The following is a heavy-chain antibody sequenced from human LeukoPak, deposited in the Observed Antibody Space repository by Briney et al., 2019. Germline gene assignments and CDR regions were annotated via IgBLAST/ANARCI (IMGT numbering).Heavy chain of an antibody. CDR1: GFTFSSYA. CDR3: AKGYYDILTDYFHNWFNP. D-gene: IGHD3-9*01. Sequence: GGSLRLSCAASGFTFSSYAVSWVRQAPGVGLEWVSTISGRDGSTFYADSVKGRFTISTDNSKNTLYLQMNSLRADDTAVYYCAKGYYDILTDYFHNWFNPWGQGTLVIVSS. CDR2: ISGRDGST. J-gene: IGHJ5*02. V-gene: IGHV3-23*01.